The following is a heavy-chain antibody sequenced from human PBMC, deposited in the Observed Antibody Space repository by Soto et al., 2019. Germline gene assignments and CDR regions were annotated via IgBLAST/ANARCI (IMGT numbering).Heavy chain of an antibody. V-gene: IGHV1-8*01. J-gene: IGHJ4*02. Sequence: AAVKVSCKASGYSFTSDDVNWVRQASGQELEWMGWMNPNSGSTVIAQKFQGRVTMTRDSSISTAYMELSSLRPDDSAIYYCARVSFNALLRFPFDLWGQGTEVTVSS. CDR1: GYSFTSDD. D-gene: IGHD5-12*01. CDR2: MNPNSGST. CDR3: ARVSFNALLRFPFDL.